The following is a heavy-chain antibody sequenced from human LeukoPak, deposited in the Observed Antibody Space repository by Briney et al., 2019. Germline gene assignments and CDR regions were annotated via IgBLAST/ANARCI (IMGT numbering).Heavy chain of an antibody. CDR2: ISWDGGST. CDR3: AKDIEVGAAGPLDY. V-gene: IGHV3-43D*03. CDR1: GFTFDDYA. Sequence: PGGSLRLSCAASGFTFDDYAMHWVRHAPGEGLEWVSLISWDGGSTYYADSVKGRFTITRDNSKNSLYLQMNSLRAEDTALYYCAKDIEVGAAGPLDYWGQGTLVTVSS. D-gene: IGHD6-13*01. J-gene: IGHJ4*02.